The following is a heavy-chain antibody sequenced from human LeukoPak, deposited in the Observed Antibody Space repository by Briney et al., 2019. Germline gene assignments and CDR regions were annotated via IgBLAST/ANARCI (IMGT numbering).Heavy chain of an antibody. CDR3: ARDTGYCSGGSCYGGNWFDP. Sequence: ASVKVSCKASGYTFTGYYMHWVRQAPGQGLEWMGWINPNSGGTNYAQKFQGRVTMTRDTSISTAYMEMSRLRSDDTGVYYCARDTGYCSGGSCYGGNWFDPWGQGTLVTVSS. CDR2: INPNSGGT. V-gene: IGHV1-2*02. CDR1: GYTFTGYY. D-gene: IGHD2-15*01. J-gene: IGHJ5*02.